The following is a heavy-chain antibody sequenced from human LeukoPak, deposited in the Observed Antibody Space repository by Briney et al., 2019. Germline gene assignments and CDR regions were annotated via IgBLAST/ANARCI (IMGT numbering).Heavy chain of an antibody. D-gene: IGHD3-10*01. Sequence: GESLKISCKGSGYSFTSYWINWVRQMPGKGLEWMGPIDPSDSYTNYSPSFQGHVTISADKSINTAYLQWSSLKASDTAMYYCARNYYDSGSYYLFDPWGQGTLVTVSS. CDR3: ARNYYDSGSYYLFDP. J-gene: IGHJ5*02. CDR1: GYSFTSYW. V-gene: IGHV5-10-1*01. CDR2: IDPSDSYT.